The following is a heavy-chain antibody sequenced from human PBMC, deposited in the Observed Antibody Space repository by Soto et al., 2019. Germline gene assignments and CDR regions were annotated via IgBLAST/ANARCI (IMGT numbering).Heavy chain of an antibody. V-gene: IGHV4-30-4*01. CDR3: ARERPDGARLDP. Sequence: QVQLQESGPGLVKPSQTLSLTCTVSGGSISSGDYYWSWIRQPPGQGLEWIGYIYPSGSTYYNPSLTSRVTISVDTSKNQFSLKLSSVTAADTAVYYCARERPDGARLDPWGQGTLVTVSS. CDR1: GGSISSGDYY. J-gene: IGHJ5*02. CDR2: IYPSGST. D-gene: IGHD6-6*01.